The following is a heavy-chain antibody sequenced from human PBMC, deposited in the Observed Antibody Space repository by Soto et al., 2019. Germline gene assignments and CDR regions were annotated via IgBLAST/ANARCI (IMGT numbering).Heavy chain of an antibody. CDR1: GFTFSSYG. Sequence: PGGSLRLSCAASGFTFSSYGMHWVRQAPGKGLEWVAVISYDGSNKYYADSVKGRFTISRDNSKNTLYLQMNSLRAEDTAVYYCAKDKSIRNAYHYVMDVWGQGTTVIVSS. CDR3: AKDKSIRNAYHYVMDV. J-gene: IGHJ6*02. D-gene: IGHD1-1*01. CDR2: ISYDGSNK. V-gene: IGHV3-30*18.